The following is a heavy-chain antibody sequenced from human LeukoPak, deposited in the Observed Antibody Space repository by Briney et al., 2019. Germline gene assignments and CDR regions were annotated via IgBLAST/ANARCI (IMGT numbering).Heavy chain of an antibody. CDR3: ARSEYSSSIWFDP. V-gene: IGHV4-59*01. CDR2: IYYSGST. D-gene: IGHD6-6*01. J-gene: IGHJ5*02. Sequence: PSETLSLTCTVSGGSLSSYYWSWIRQPPGKGLEWIGYIYYSGSTNYNPSLKSRVTISVDTSKNQFSLKLSSVTAADTAVYYCARSEYSSSIWFDPWGQGTLVTVSS. CDR1: GGSLSSYY.